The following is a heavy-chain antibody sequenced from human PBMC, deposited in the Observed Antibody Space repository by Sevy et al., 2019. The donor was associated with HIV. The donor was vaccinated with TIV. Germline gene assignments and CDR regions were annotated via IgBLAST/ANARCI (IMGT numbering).Heavy chain of an antibody. CDR1: GFTFSSYW. D-gene: IGHD3-22*01. CDR3: ARAQQVTMLVVIGGLYFDF. CDR2: IKQDMSEK. J-gene: IGHJ4*02. V-gene: IGHV3-7*01. Sequence: GSLRLSCAASGFTFSSYWMTWVRQAPGKGLEWVANIKQDMSEKYYADSVKGRFTISRDNARNSLYLQMESLRAEDTAGYYCARAQQVTMLVVIGGLYFDFWGQGTLVTVSS.